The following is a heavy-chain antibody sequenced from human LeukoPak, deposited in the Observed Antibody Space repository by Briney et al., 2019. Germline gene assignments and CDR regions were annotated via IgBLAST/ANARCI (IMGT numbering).Heavy chain of an antibody. CDR2: ISYDGSNK. J-gene: IGHJ4*02. D-gene: IGHD3-16*02. CDR1: GFTFSSYG. CDR3: AKAYDYVWGSYRLFFDY. V-gene: IGHV3-33*05. Sequence: GGSLRLSCAASGFTFSSYGMHWVRQAPGKGLEWVAVISYDGSNKYYADSVKGRFTISRDNSKNTLYLQMNSLRAEDTAVYYCAKAYDYVWGSYRLFFDYWGQGTLVTVSS.